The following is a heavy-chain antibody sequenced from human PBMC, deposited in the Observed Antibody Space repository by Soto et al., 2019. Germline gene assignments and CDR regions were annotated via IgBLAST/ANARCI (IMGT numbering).Heavy chain of an antibody. CDR1: GGSFSGYY. D-gene: IGHD4-4*01. CDR3: ARGDDYSNYVAY. J-gene: IGHJ4*02. V-gene: IGHV4-34*01. CDR2: INHSGST. Sequence: QVQLQQWGAGLLKPSETLSLTCAVYGGSFSGYYWSWIRQPPGKGLEWIGEINHSGSTNYNPSLKSRVTISVDTSKNQFSLKPSSVTAADTAVYYCARGDDYSNYVAYWGQGTLVTVSS.